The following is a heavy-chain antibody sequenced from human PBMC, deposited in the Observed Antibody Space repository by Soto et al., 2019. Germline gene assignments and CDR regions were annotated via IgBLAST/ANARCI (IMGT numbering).Heavy chain of an antibody. V-gene: IGHV4-34*01. Sequence: SETLSLTCAVYGGSFSGYYWSWIRQPPGKGLEWIGEINHSGSTNYNPSLKSRVTISVDTSKNQFSLKLSSVTAADTAVYYCARGLSVSVRGYCSGGSCYSGLWFDPWGQGTLVTVSS. CDR3: ARGLSVSVRGYCSGGSCYSGLWFDP. CDR1: GGSFSGYY. CDR2: INHSGST. J-gene: IGHJ5*02. D-gene: IGHD2-15*01.